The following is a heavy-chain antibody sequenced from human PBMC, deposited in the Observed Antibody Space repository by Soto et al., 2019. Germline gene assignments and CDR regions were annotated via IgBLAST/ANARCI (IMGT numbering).Heavy chain of an antibody. CDR2: IYPSDSTT. V-gene: IGHV5-51*01. CDR1: GYSFTNYW. Sequence: GESLKISCKGSGYSFTNYWIAWVRQMPGKGLEYMGVIYPSDSTTRYSPSFQGQVTISADKSNSTAYLQWNSLKASDTAMYYCARHGFYGDYSSNYFDPWGQGTLVTVSS. J-gene: IGHJ5*02. D-gene: IGHD4-17*01. CDR3: ARHGFYGDYSSNYFDP.